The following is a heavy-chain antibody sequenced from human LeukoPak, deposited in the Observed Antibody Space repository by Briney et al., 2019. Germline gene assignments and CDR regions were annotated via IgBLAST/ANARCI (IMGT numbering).Heavy chain of an antibody. V-gene: IGHV3-15*01. CDR1: GFTFSNVW. J-gene: IGHJ4*02. CDR2: IKSKTDGGTT. CDR3: HRPRDFWREDY. Sequence: EAGGSLRLSCAASGFTFSNVWMGWFRQAPGKGLEWVGRIKSKTDGGTTDYAAPVKGRFTISRDDSKNTLYLQMNSLKTEDTAVYYCHRPRDFWREDYWGQGTLVTVSS. D-gene: IGHD3-3*01.